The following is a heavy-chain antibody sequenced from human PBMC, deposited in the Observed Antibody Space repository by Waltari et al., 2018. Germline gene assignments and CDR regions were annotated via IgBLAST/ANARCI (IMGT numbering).Heavy chain of an antibody. Sequence: EVQLVESGGGLVQPGRSLRLSCAASGFTFDDYAMHWVRQAPGKCLEWVSGISWNSGSVVYADAVKGRFTISRDDAKNSLYLQMNSLRAEDTALYYCAKDLWVLVFFGVSAFDYWGQGTLVTVSS. CDR3: AKDLWVLVFFGVSAFDY. J-gene: IGHJ4*02. CDR1: GFTFDDYA. D-gene: IGHD3-3*01. CDR2: ISWNSGSV. V-gene: IGHV3-9*01.